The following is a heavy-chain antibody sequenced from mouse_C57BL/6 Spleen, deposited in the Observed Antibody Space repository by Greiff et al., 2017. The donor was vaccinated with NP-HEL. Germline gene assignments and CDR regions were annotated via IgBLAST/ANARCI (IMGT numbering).Heavy chain of an antibody. D-gene: IGHD3-2*02. CDR2: INPNNGGT. CDR3: ARRQQLRLLAWFAD. CDR1: GYTFTDYN. V-gene: IGHV1-18*01. Sequence: EVKLMESGPELVKPGASVKIPCKASGYTFTDYNMDWVKQSHGKSLEWIGDINPNNGGTIYNQKFKGKATLTVDKSSSTAYMELRSLTSEDTAVYYCARRQQLRLLAWFADWGQGALVTVSA. J-gene: IGHJ3*01.